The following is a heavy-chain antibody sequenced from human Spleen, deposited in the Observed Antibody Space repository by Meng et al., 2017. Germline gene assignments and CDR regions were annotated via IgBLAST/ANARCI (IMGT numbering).Heavy chain of an antibody. CDR2: INHSGST. CDR1: GDSISRRDG. D-gene: IGHD4-11*01. V-gene: IGHV4-4*02. CDR3: ARGPTTMAHDFDY. Sequence: QGELQESGPGLVKPSGTLSLTCAVSGDSISRRDGWSWVRQPPGKGLEWIGEINHSGSTNYNPSLESRATISVDTSQNNLSLKLSSVTAADSAVYYCARGPTTMAHDFDYWGQGTLVTVSS. J-gene: IGHJ4*02.